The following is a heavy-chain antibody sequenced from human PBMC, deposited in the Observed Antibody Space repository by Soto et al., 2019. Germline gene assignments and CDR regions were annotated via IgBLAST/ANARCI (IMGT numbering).Heavy chain of an antibody. V-gene: IGHV4-30-4*01. CDR1: GGSISSGDSC. J-gene: IGHJ5*02. D-gene: IGHD2-15*01. Sequence: QVQLQESGPRLVKPSQTLSLTCTVSGGSISSGDSCWTWIRQPPGKGLEWIGYIFHSGSTYYNPSLKSRLTISLDRSKNQFSLQLSSVTAADTAVYYCAREDSAGLIDPWGQGALVTVSS. CDR2: IFHSGST. CDR3: AREDSAGLIDP.